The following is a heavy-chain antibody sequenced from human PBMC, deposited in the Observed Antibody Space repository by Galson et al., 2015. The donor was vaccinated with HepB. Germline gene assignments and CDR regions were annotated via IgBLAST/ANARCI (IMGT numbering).Heavy chain of an antibody. Sequence: SLRLSCAASGFTFSSYAMHWVRQAPGKGLEWVAVISYDGSNKYYADSVKGRFTISRDNSKNTLYLQMNSLRAEDTAVYYCARSITYYDILTGPSEGAFDIWGQGTMVTVSS. D-gene: IGHD3-9*01. J-gene: IGHJ3*02. CDR3: ARSITYYDILTGPSEGAFDI. V-gene: IGHV3-30-3*01. CDR1: GFTFSSYA. CDR2: ISYDGSNK.